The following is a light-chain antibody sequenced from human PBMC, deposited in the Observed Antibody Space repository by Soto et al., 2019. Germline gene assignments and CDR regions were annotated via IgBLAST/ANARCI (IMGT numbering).Light chain of an antibody. CDR1: QSLLHSDGYNY. Sequence: EIVMTQSPVSLPVTPGEPASFFCRSSQSLLHSDGYNYLHWYLQKPGQSPQLLIYVASNRASGVPDRFSGSGSGTDFTLKISRVEAEDVGVYYCFQALEVTLTFGGGTKVEIK. CDR2: VAS. J-gene: IGKJ4*01. V-gene: IGKV2-28*01. CDR3: FQALEVTLT.